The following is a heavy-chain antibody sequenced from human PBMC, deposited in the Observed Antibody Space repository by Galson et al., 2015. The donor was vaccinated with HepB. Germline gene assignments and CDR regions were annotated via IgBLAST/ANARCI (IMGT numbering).Heavy chain of an antibody. V-gene: IGHV3-48*04. CDR3: ARDRSWFDP. J-gene: IGHJ5*02. CDR1: GFTFSSYN. CDR2: ISATGTTI. Sequence: SLRLSCAASGFTFSSYNMNWVRQAPGKGLEWISYISATGTTILYADSVKGRFTISRDNAKDSVYLQMNSLRAEDTAVYYCARDRSWFDPWGQGTLVTVSS.